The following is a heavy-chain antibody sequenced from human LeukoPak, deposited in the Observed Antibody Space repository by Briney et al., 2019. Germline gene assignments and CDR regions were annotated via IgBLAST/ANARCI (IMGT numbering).Heavy chain of an antibody. CDR2: INPDSGDT. CDR3: ARGNGPYFDY. J-gene: IGHJ4*02. CDR1: GYTFTDYW. Sequence: ASVKVSCKASGYTFTDYWIHWVRQAPGQGLEWMGCINPDSGDTIYARKFRGRMTMATDTSIRTAYMDLTALRSDDTAVYFCARGNGPYFDYWGQGTPVTVSP. V-gene: IGHV1-2*02.